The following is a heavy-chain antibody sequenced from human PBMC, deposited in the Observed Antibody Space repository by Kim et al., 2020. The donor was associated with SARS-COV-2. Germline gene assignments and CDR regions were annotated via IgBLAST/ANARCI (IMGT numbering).Heavy chain of an antibody. Sequence: GGSLRLSCAASGFTFSSYGMHWVRQAPGKGLEWVAVISYDGSNKYYADSVKGRFTISRDNSKNTLYLQMNSLRAEDTAVYYCAKRGTRWLQLSGMDVWGQGTTVTVSS. V-gene: IGHV3-30*18. CDR2: ISYDGSNK. CDR3: AKRGTRWLQLSGMDV. D-gene: IGHD5-12*01. CDR1: GFTFSSYG. J-gene: IGHJ6*02.